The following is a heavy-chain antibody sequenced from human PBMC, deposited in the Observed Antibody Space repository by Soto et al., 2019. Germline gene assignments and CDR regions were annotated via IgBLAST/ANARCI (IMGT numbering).Heavy chain of an antibody. CDR1: GGSISSSSYY. J-gene: IGHJ4*02. D-gene: IGHD3-10*01. CDR2: IYYSGSN. CDR3: ARLKTSARHPGSYSRYFDY. Sequence: PSETLSLTCTVSGGSISSSSYYWGWIRQPPGKGLEWIGSIYYSGSNYYNPSLKSRVTISVDTSKNQFSLKLSSVTAADTAVYYCARLKTSARHPGSYSRYFDYWGQGTLVTVSS. V-gene: IGHV4-39*01.